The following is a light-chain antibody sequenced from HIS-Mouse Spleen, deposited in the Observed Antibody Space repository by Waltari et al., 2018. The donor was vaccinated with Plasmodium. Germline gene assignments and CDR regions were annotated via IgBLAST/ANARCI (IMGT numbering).Light chain of an antibody. CDR1: SSDVGGYNS. CDR2: VVS. Sequence: QSALPQPASVSGSPGQSITIPCTGTSSDVGGYNSVPWYQQHPGKAPKLMIYVVSNRPSGVSNRFSGSKSGNTASLTISGLQAEDEADYYCSSYTSSSTLVVFGTGTKVTVL. J-gene: IGLJ1*01. V-gene: IGLV2-14*03. CDR3: SSYTSSSTLVV.